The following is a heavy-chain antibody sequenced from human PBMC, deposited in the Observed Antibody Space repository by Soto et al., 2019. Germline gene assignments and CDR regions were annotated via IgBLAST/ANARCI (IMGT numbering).Heavy chain of an antibody. D-gene: IGHD2-2*01. Sequence: ASVKVSCKASGGTFSSYTISWVRQAPGQGLEWMGRIIPILGIANYAQKFQGRVTITADKSTSTAYMELSSLRSEDTAVYYCARSQLPPLSYYYYYYYMDVWGKGTTVTVSS. CDR3: ARSQLPPLSYYYYYYYMDV. CDR1: GGTFSSYT. CDR2: IIPILGIA. V-gene: IGHV1-69*02. J-gene: IGHJ6*03.